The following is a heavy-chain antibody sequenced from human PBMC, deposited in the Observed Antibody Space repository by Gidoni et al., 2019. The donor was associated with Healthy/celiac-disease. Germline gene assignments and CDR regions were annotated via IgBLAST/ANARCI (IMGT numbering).Heavy chain of an antibody. CDR2: ISGSGGST. CDR3: AKKRGYSYAEFDY. Sequence: DVQLFASGGGLVQPGGSLRISCAASGFTFSSYAMSWVRQAPWQGLEWVSAISGSGGSTYYADSVKGRFTISRDNSKNTLYLQMNSLRAEDTAVYYCAKKRGYSYAEFDYWGQGTLVTVSS. V-gene: IGHV3-23*01. J-gene: IGHJ4*02. D-gene: IGHD5-18*01. CDR1: GFTFSSYA.